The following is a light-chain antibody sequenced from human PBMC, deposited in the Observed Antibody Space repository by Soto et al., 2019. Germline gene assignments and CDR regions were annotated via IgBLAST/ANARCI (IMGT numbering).Light chain of an antibody. Sequence: EIVLTQSPGTLSLSPGERATLSCRASQSVSSSYLAWYQQKPGQAPRLLIYGASSRATGIPDRFSGSGSGTEFTLTISSLQSEDFAVYYCQQRNNWPPSTFGQGTKVDIK. CDR3: QQRNNWPPST. CDR1: QSVSSSY. CDR2: GAS. J-gene: IGKJ2*01. V-gene: IGKV3D-20*02.